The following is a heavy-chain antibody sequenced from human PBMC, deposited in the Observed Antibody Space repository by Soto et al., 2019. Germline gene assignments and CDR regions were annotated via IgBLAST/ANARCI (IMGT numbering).Heavy chain of an antibody. CDR2: IYYSGST. CDR1: GGSISSGGYY. D-gene: IGHD2-2*01. CDR3: ARVAQLFSSYFDY. J-gene: IGHJ4*02. V-gene: IGHV4-31*03. Sequence: QVQLQESGPGLVKPSQTLSLTCTVSGGSISSGGYYWSWIRQHPGKVLEWIGYIYYSGSTYYNPSLQSRVTISVDTSKNQFSLKLSSVTSADTAVYYCARVAQLFSSYFDYWGQGTLVTVSS.